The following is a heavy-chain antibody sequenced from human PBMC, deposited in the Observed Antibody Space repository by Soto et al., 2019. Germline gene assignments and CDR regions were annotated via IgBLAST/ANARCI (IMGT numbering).Heavy chain of an antibody. V-gene: IGHV1-24*01. CDR2: FDPEDGET. CDR3: ARGLGIFGVVIMFSWFDP. CDR1: GYTLTELS. D-gene: IGHD3-3*01. J-gene: IGHJ5*02. Sequence: ASVKVSCKVSGYTLTELSMHWVRQAPGKGLEWMGGFDPEDGETIYAQKFQGRVTMTEDTSTDTAYMELSSLRSEDTAVYYCARGLGIFGVVIMFSWFDPWGQGTLVTVSS.